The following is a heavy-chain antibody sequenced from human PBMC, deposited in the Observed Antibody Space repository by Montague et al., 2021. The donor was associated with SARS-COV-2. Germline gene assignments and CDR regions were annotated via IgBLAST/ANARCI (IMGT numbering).Heavy chain of an antibody. V-gene: IGHV4-4*09. J-gene: IGHJ2*01. D-gene: IGHD3-22*01. CDR1: GGSINDHY. CDR2: ISSNGKT. CDR3: ARRGYYDSAGYHWHLDL. Sequence: SETLSPTCTVSGGSINDHYRSWIRQSPGKGLEWIGYISSNGKTNYNPSLKSRVTLSADASRNEFSLKLGSVTAADTAVYFCARRGYYDSAGYHWHLDLWGRGMLVTVSS.